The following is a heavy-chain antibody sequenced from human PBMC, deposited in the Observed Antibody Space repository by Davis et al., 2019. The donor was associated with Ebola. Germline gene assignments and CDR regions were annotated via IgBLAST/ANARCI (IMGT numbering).Heavy chain of an antibody. Sequence: PGGSLRLSCAGSGFTFNSHAMTWVRQAPGKGLEWVSSSGTGGNTYYADSVKGRFTISRDNSKNTLYLQVNSLRAEDTALYYCARLACTSSSCYTGNYYYYYGVDVWGQGTTVTVSS. CDR3: ARLACTSSSCYTGNYYYYYGVDV. D-gene: IGHD2-2*02. CDR2: SGTGGNT. CDR1: GFTFNSHA. V-gene: IGHV3-23*01. J-gene: IGHJ6*02.